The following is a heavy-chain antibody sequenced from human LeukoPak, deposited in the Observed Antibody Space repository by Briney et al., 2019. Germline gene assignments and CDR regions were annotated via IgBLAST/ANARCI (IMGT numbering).Heavy chain of an antibody. Sequence: GGSLRLSCEASGFPDSSNYMSWVRQAPGKGLEGVSIIFSGGNTYYADSVKGRFTISRDNSRNTLCLQMNSLRAEDTAVYYCARAQGICYEHWGQGTLVTVSS. J-gene: IGHJ1*01. CDR3: ARAQGICYEH. CDR2: IFSGGNT. CDR1: GFPDSSNY. D-gene: IGHD2-2*01. V-gene: IGHV3-66*01.